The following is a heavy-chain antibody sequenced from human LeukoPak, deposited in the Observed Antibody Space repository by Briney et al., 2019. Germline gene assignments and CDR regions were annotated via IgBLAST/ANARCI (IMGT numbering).Heavy chain of an antibody. V-gene: IGHV1-2*02. J-gene: IGHJ4*02. D-gene: IGHD6-19*01. CDR2: INPNTGAT. CDR3: ARDRVGSGWPRPYYFEV. Sequence: ASVTVSCKASGYTLTGYYLHWVRQAPGQGLEWMGWINPNTGATHSAQKFQGRITMTRDTSISTAYMDPSRLRSDDTAVYYCARDRVGSGWPRPYYFEVWGQGTLVTVSS. CDR1: GYTLTGYY.